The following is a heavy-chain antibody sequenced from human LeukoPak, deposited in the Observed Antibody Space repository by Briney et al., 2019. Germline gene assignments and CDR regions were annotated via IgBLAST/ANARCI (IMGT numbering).Heavy chain of an antibody. Sequence: GGSLRLSCAGSGFIFSNYWMTWVRLAPGKGLEWVINISQDGSGKNYADSVEGRFTISRDNAKNSLYLQMNSLRAEDTAMFYCAKQRRLTTLRFLEGQQYYFDSWGQGALVTVSS. CDR3: AKQRRLTTLRFLEGQQYYFDS. J-gene: IGHJ4*02. CDR2: ISQDGSGK. V-gene: IGHV3-7*03. D-gene: IGHD3-3*01. CDR1: GFIFSNYW.